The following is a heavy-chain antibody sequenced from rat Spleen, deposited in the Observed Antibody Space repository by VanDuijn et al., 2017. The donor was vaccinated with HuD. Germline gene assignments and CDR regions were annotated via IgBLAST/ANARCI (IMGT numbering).Heavy chain of an antibody. CDR3: ARRGYYSGDYFDY. D-gene: IGHD1-1*01. V-gene: IGHV5-29*01. CDR2: ISYDGIST. Sequence: EVQLVESGGGLVQPGRSLKLSCAASGFTFNNYVMTWVRQAPAKGLEWVATISYDGISTYYRDSVRGRFTISSNNAESTLYLQMDSLRSEDTATYYCARRGYYSGDYFDYWGPGTMVTVSS. J-gene: IGHJ1*01. CDR1: GFTFNNYV.